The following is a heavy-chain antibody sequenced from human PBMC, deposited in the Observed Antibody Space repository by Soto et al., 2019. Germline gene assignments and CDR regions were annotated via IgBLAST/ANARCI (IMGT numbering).Heavy chain of an antibody. D-gene: IGHD6-13*01. CDR3: ARLEHLVLH. J-gene: IGHJ1*01. CDR1: GGTFSNFA. V-gene: IGHV1-69*01. CDR2: FIPIFGTL. Sequence: QVQLVQSGAEVKKPGSSVKVSCKASGGTFSNFAIRWVRQSHGQGLEWMGGFIPIFGTLNYAPRFQGRLTISADESTSTAYMELSRLRSEDTAVYYCARLEHLVLHWGQGTLVTVSS.